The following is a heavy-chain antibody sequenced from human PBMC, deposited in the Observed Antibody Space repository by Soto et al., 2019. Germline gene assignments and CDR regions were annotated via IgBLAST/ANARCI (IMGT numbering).Heavy chain of an antibody. V-gene: IGHV4-4*07. J-gene: IGHJ6*02. CDR2: IDTSGTT. D-gene: IGHD3-16*01. CDR3: ARGPRGYVYYHGMDV. CDR1: GGSISSYY. Sequence: QVQVQESGPGLVKPSETLSLTCTVSGGSISSYYVSWIRQSAGKGLEWIGRIDTSGTTNYNPSLKSRVTMSGDASKSPFSLNLSSVTAADTAVYYCARGPRGYVYYHGMDVWGQGTTVTVSS.